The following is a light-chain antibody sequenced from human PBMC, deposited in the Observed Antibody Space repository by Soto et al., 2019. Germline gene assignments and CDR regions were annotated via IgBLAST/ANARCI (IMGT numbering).Light chain of an antibody. V-gene: IGLV2-14*03. CDR2: DVN. J-gene: IGLJ2*01. Sequence: QSVLTQPASVSGSPGQSITISCTGTSSDIGAYNFVSWYQQHPGKAPKLMPYDVNIRPSGVSNRFSGSKSGNTASLTISGLQAEDEADYYCTSWTTSTTMIFGGGTEVTVL. CDR3: TSWTTSTTMI. CDR1: SSDIGAYNF.